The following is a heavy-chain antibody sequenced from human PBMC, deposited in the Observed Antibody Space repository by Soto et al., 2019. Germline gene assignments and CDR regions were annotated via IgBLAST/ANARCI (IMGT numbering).Heavy chain of an antibody. V-gene: IGHV3-33*01. CDR3: ARDDDIVATVIDY. D-gene: IGHD5-12*01. CDR2: IWYDGSNK. Sequence: GGSLRLSCAASGFTFSSYGMHWVRQAPGKGLEWVAVIWYDGSNKYYADSVKGRFTISRDNSKNTLYLQMNSLRAEDTAVYYCARDDDIVATVIDYWGQGTLVTVSS. CDR1: GFTFSSYG. J-gene: IGHJ4*02.